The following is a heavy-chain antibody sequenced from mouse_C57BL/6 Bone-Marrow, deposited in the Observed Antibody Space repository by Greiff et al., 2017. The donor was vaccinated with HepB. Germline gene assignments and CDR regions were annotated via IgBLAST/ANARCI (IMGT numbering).Heavy chain of an antibody. CDR2: IRNKANGYTT. Sequence: EVHLVESGGGLVQPGGSLSLSCAASGFTFTDYYMSWVRQPPGKALEWLGFIRNKANGYTTEYSASVKGRFTISRDNSQSILYLQMNALRAEDSATYYSAQYKYSAGGHWYSDVWGTGTPGTVSS. D-gene: IGHD1-1*02. CDR1: GFTFTDYY. J-gene: IGHJ1*03. CDR3: AQYKYSAGGHWYSDV. V-gene: IGHV7-3*01.